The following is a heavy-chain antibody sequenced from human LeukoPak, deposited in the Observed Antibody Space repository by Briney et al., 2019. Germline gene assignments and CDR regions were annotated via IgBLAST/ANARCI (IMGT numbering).Heavy chain of an antibody. CDR3: ATGAIVFDF. CDR1: GSTLSKIS. V-gene: IGHV1-24*01. D-gene: IGHD3-22*01. CDR2: VGHEDGTT. Sequence: ASVKVSCKVSGSTLSKISIDWVRQAPGKGPEWMGSVGHEDGTTIHAQKFQGRFNMTVDTTTDTAYMEMSSLMSEDTAIYYCATGAIVFDFWGQGTLVPVSS. J-gene: IGHJ4*02.